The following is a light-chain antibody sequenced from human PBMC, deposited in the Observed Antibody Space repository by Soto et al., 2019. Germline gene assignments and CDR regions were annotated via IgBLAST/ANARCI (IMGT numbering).Light chain of an antibody. CDR1: QDIDTW. CDR3: QQYNSPIT. J-gene: IGKJ5*01. Sequence: DIPMTQYPSTRSASVGDRVTITCRASQDIDTWLAWYQQKPGQAPKLLIYGASSLEPGVPSRFSGSGSGTEFTLTITSLQPDDFATYYCQQYNSPITFGQGTRLDIK. CDR2: GAS. V-gene: IGKV1-5*03.